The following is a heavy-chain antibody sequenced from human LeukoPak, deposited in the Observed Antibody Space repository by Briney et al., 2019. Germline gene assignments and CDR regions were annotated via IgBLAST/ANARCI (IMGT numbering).Heavy chain of an antibody. CDR2: ISSSSSTI. CDR3: ARDPDSSGLEALY. V-gene: IGHV3-48*04. J-gene: IGHJ4*02. D-gene: IGHD3-22*01. CDR1: GFTFSSYS. Sequence: GGSLRLSCAASGFTFSSYSMNWVRQAPGKGLGWVSYISSSSSTIYYADSVKGRFTISRDNAKNSLYLQMNSLRAEDTAVYYCARDPDSSGLEALYWGQGTLVTVSS.